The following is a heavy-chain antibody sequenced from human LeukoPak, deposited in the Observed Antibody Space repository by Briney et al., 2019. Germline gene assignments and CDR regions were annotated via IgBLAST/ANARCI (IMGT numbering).Heavy chain of an antibody. D-gene: IGHD3-3*01. CDR3: ARDPYRNDFWSGYYYYYGVDV. V-gene: IGHV1-2*02. CDR2: INPNSGGT. Sequence: ASVKVSCKASGYTFTGYYMHWVRQAPGQGLEWMGWINPNSGGTNYAQKFQGRVTMTRDTSISTAYMELSGLRSDDTAVYYCARDPYRNDFWSGYYYYYGVDVWGQGTTVTVSS. J-gene: IGHJ6*02. CDR1: GYTFTGYY.